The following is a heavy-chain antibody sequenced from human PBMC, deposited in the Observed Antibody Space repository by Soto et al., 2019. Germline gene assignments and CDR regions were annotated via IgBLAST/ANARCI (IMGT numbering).Heavy chain of an antibody. J-gene: IGHJ6*02. CDR1: GGSISSGDYY. V-gene: IGHV4-30-4*01. D-gene: IGHD3-3*01. Sequence: SETLSLTCTVSGGSISSGDYYWSWIRQPPGKGLEWIGYIYYSGSTYYNPSLKSRVTISVDTSKNQFSLKLSSVTAADTAVYYCARYYDFWSDYYYGMDVWGQGTTVTVSS. CDR3: ARYYDFWSDYYYGMDV. CDR2: IYYSGST.